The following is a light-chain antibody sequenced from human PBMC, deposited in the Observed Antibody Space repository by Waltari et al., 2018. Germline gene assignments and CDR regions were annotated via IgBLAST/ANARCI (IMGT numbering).Light chain of an antibody. V-gene: IGLV2-23*02. Sequence: QSALTQPASVSGSPGQSITIPCTGTSSDVGSYNLVSWYQQHPGKAPKLMIYEVTKRPSGVSHRFSGSKSGNTASLTISGLQPEDEADYYCCSYAGSSSVIFGGGTKVTVL. CDR1: SSDVGSYNL. CDR2: EVT. J-gene: IGLJ2*01. CDR3: CSYAGSSSVI.